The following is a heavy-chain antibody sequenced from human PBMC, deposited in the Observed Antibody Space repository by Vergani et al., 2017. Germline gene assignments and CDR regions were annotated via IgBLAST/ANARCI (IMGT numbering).Heavy chain of an antibody. J-gene: IGHJ4*02. V-gene: IGHV3-15*01. CDR3: TAGTGRSDFDY. CDR1: GFTFSNAW. CDR2: IKGKTDGGTR. D-gene: IGHD2-15*01. Sequence: EVQLVESGGGLVKPGGSLRLSCAASGFTFSNAWMSWVRQAPGKGLEWVGRIKGKTDGGTRDFAAPVKGRFSISSDDSKTTVYLQMNSLRTEDTAVYFCTAGTGRSDFDYWGQGTLVTVSS.